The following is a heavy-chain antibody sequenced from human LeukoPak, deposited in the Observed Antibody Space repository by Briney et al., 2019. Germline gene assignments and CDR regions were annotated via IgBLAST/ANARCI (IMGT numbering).Heavy chain of an antibody. Sequence: SETLSLTCTVSGGSISSSSYYWGWIRQPPGKGLEWIGSIYYSGSTYYNPSLKSRVTISVDTSKNQFSLKLSSVTAADTAVYYCARDSMVRGVGYYYYYMDVWGKGTTVTVSS. CDR3: ARDSMVRGVGYYYYYMDV. D-gene: IGHD3-10*01. J-gene: IGHJ6*03. CDR2: IYYSGST. V-gene: IGHV4-39*07. CDR1: GGSISSSSYY.